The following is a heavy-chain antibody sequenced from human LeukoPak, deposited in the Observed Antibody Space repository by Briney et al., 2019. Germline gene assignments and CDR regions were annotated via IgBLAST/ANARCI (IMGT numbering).Heavy chain of an antibody. CDR2: IKQDGSEK. D-gene: IGHD3-22*01. Sequence: PGGSLRLSCAASGSTFSSYWMSWVRQAPGKGLEWVANIKQDGSEKYYVDSVRGRFTISRDNAKNSLYLQMNSLRAEDTAVYYCARDWYYYDSSHPGYWGQGTLVTVSS. CDR1: GSTFSSYW. CDR3: ARDWYYYDSSHPGY. V-gene: IGHV3-7*01. J-gene: IGHJ4*02.